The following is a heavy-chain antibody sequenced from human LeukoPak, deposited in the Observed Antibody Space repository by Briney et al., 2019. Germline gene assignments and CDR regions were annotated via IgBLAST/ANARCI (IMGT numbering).Heavy chain of an antibody. CDR1: GFTLSSIL. J-gene: IGHJ3*02. CDR2: NYSGDST. CDR3: ARVAAGSAFDI. Sequence: GSPGPSLSAPGFTLSSILMSLGRPAPGEGPEWVSDNYSGDSTYYGDSVKGRFTISRHNPKNTLYLEMNSLRAEDTAVYYCARVAAGSAFDIWGQGTMVTVSS. V-gene: IGHV3-53*04. D-gene: IGHD6-13*01.